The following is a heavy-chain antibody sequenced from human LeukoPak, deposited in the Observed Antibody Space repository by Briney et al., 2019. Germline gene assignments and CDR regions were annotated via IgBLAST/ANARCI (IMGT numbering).Heavy chain of an antibody. CDR1: GYSFTSYY. D-gene: IGHD2-2*01. V-gene: IGHV1-2*02. CDR3: ARGYCSSTSCFEFDY. Sequence: ASVKVSCKASGYSFTSYYMHWVRQAPGQGLEWMGWINPHNGDTNYAQKFQGRVTVTRDTSISTAYMELSRLRSDDTAVYYCARGYCSSTSCFEFDYWGQGTLATVSS. CDR2: INPHNGDT. J-gene: IGHJ4*02.